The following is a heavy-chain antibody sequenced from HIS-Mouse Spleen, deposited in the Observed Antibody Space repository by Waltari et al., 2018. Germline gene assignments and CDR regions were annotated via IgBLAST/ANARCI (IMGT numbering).Heavy chain of an antibody. J-gene: IGHJ6*02. CDR1: GYTFTGYY. CDR3: ARVGYSGSYYYGMDV. V-gene: IGHV1-2*02. D-gene: IGHD1-26*01. CDR2: INPNSVGT. Sequence: QVQLVQSGAEVKKPGASVKVSCKASGYTFTGYYMHWVRQAPGQGLEWMGWINPNSVGTNYAQKFQGRVTMTRDTSISTAYMELSRLRSDDTAVYYCARVGYSGSYYYGMDVWGQGTTVTVSS.